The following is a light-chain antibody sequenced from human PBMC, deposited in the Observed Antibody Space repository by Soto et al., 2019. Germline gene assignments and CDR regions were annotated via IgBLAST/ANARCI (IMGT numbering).Light chain of an antibody. Sequence: EIVVTQSAATLSLSPWERATLSCRASQSVSSYLAWYQQKPGQAPRLLIYAASSRATGIPDRFSGSGSGTDFTLTISRLEPEDFAVYYCQQYGSSLFSFGPGTKVDI. V-gene: IGKV3-20*01. CDR1: QSVSSY. CDR3: QQYGSSLFS. CDR2: AAS. J-gene: IGKJ3*01.